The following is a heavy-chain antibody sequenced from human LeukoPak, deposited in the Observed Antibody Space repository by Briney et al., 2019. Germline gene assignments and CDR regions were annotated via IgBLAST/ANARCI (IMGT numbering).Heavy chain of an antibody. J-gene: IGHJ6*02. CDR1: GGSISSGGYY. V-gene: IGHV4-31*03. CDR3: ARGILYGDYVYGMDV. Sequence: SETLSLTCTVSGGSISSGGYYWSWIRQHPGKGLEWIGYIYYSGSTYYNPSLKSRVTISVDTSKNQFSLKLSSVTAADTAVYYWARGILYGDYVYGMDVWAKGPRSPSP. D-gene: IGHD4-17*01. CDR2: IYYSGST.